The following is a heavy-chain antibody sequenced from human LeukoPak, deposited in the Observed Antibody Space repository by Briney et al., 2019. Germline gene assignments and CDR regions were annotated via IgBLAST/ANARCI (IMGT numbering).Heavy chain of an antibody. J-gene: IGHJ4*02. CDR3: AGYNCSSTTCYTGGFDY. CDR2: ISGSGGST. CDR1: GLTFNSYA. V-gene: IGHV3-23*01. D-gene: IGHD2-2*02. Sequence: GGSLRLSCAASGLTFNSYAMSWVRQAPGKGLEWVSAISGSGGSTYYADSMKGRFTISRDNSKNTLYLQMNSLRAEDTAVYYCAGYNCSSTTCYTGGFDYWGQGTLVTVSS.